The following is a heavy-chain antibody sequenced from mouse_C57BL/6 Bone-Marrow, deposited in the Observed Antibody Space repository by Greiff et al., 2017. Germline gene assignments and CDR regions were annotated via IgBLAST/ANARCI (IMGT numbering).Heavy chain of an antibody. CDR3: TTWAY. CDR2: IDPENGDT. CDR1: GFNIKDDY. Sequence: VQLQQSGAELVRPGASVKLSCTASGFNIKDDYMHWVKQRPEQGPEWIGWIDPENGDTEYASKFQGKATIPADPSSNTAYLQLSSLTSADTAVYYCTTWAYWGQGTLVTVSA. V-gene: IGHV14-4*01. J-gene: IGHJ3*01.